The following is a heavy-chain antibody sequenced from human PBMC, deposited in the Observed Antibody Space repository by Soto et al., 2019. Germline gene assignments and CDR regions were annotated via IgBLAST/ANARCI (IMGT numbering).Heavy chain of an antibody. V-gene: IGHV1-69*06. Sequence: SVKVSCKASGGTFSSYAISWVRQAPGQGLEWMGGIIPNIGTANYAQKFQGRVTITADKSTSTAYMELSRLRSEDTAVYYCARSGRAGYYYGMDVWGQGTTVTVSS. CDR3: ARSGRAGYYYGMDV. CDR1: GGTFSSYA. CDR2: IIPNIGTA. D-gene: IGHD1-26*01. J-gene: IGHJ6*02.